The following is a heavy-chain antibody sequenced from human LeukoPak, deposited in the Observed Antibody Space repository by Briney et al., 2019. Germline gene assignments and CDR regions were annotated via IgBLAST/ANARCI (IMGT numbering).Heavy chain of an antibody. CDR2: IRYDGSNK. V-gene: IGHV3-30*02. J-gene: IGHJ4*02. CDR1: GFTFSSYG. CDR3: AKEGRWDYDFWSGYYENYFDY. Sequence: QPGGSLRLSCAASGFTFSSYGMHWVRQAPGKGLEWVAFIRYDGSNKYYADSVKGRFTISRDNSKNTLYLQMNSLRAEDTAVYYCAKEGRWDYDFWSGYYENYFDYWGQGTLVTVSS. D-gene: IGHD3-3*01.